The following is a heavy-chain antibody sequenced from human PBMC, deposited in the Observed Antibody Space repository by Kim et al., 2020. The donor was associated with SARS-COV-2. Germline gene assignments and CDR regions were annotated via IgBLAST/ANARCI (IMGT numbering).Heavy chain of an antibody. CDR3: ARGPRGYYGSGSYPFYYYYYGMDV. J-gene: IGHJ6*02. V-gene: IGHV4-34*01. CDR2: INHSGST. D-gene: IGHD3-10*01. Sequence: SETLSLTCAVYGGSFSGYYWSWIRQPPGKGLEWIGEINHSGSTNYNPSLKSRVTISVDTSKNQFSLKLSSVTAADTAVYYCARGPRGYYGSGSYPFYYYYYGMDVWGQGTTVTVSS. CDR1: GGSFSGYY.